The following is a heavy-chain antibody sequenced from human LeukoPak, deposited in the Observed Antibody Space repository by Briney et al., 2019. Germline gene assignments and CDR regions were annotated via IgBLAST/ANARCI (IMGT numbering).Heavy chain of an antibody. CDR2: INHSGST. Sequence: SETLSLTCAVYGGSFSGYYWSWIRQPPGKGLEWIGEINHSGSTNYNPSLKSRVTISVDTSKNQFSLKLSSVTAADTAVYYCARHLGKRYWFDYWGQGTLVTVSS. J-gene: IGHJ4*02. CDR3: ARHLGKRYWFDY. V-gene: IGHV4-34*01. D-gene: IGHD2-8*02. CDR1: GGSFSGYY.